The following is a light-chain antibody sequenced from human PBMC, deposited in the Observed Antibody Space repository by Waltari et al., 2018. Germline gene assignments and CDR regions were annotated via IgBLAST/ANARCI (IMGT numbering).Light chain of an antibody. CDR3: QQLNSYPRGLFT. V-gene: IGKV1-9*01. Sequence: IQLTQSPSSLSASVGDRVTITCRASQGISSYLAWYPQKPGKAPKLLIYAASTLQSGVPSRFSGSGSGTDFTLTISSLQPEDFATYYCQQLNSYPRGLFTFGPGTKVDIK. J-gene: IGKJ3*01. CDR1: QGISSY. CDR2: AAS.